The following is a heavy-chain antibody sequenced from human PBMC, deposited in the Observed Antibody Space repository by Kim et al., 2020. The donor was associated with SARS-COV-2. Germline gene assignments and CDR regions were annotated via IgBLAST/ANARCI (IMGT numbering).Heavy chain of an antibody. D-gene: IGHD6-19*01. V-gene: IGHV1-3*01. Sequence: TRYQRKFQGGVSITRDTSATTAYLELSGLRSEDTAVYYCAREAVAGSFDYWGQGTLVTVSS. J-gene: IGHJ4*02. CDR3: AREAVAGSFDY. CDR2: T.